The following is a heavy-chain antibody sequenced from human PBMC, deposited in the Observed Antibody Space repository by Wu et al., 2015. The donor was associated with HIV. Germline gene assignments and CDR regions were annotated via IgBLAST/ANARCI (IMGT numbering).Heavy chain of an antibody. V-gene: IGHV1-2*02. D-gene: IGHD2-8*02. J-gene: IGHJ1*01. CDR1: GYTFSDFS. CDR2: IKPRTGDT. Sequence: LQSGAEVKKPGASVRVSCKASGYTFSDFSIHWVRQALGQGPEWMGWIKPRTGDTSFAQKFQGRLSMTTDTSISTAYMELSSLRSDDTAFYFCARPGRQYCTAISSPPXGXXSLMVVGTKVLFVHRSLHALPTEGPYF. CDR3: ARPGRQYCTAISSPPXGXXSLMVVGTKVLFVHRSLHALPTEGPYF.